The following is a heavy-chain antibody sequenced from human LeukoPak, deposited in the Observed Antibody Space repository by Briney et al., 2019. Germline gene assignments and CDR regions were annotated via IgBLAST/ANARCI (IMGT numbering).Heavy chain of an antibody. Sequence: SETLSLTCTVSGDSISSSSYYWGWIRQPPGKGLEWIGNIYYSGSTYYNPSLKSRVTISVDTSKNQFSLKLSSVTAADTAVYYCARGVVAAAGRTFDFWGQGTLVTVSS. V-gene: IGHV4-39*07. D-gene: IGHD6-13*01. CDR1: GDSISSSSYY. CDR3: ARGVVAAAGRTFDF. CDR2: IYYSGST. J-gene: IGHJ4*02.